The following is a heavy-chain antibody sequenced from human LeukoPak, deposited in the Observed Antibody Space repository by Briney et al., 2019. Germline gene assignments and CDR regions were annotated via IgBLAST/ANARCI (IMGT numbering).Heavy chain of an antibody. V-gene: IGHV1-46*01. J-gene: IGHJ3*02. CDR3: ARVPFTATMTTGAFDI. CDR2: INPSGGST. D-gene: IGHD3-22*01. CDR1: GYTFTSYY. Sequence: ASVKVSCKASGYTFTSYYMHWVRQAPGQGLEWMGIINPSGGSTSYAQKFQGRVTMTRDTSTSTVYMELSSLRPEDTAVYYCARVPFTATMTTGAFDIWGQGTMVTVSS.